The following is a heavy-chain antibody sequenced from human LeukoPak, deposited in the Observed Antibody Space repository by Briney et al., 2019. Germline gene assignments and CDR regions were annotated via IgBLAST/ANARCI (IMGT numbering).Heavy chain of an antibody. Sequence: TGGSLRLSCAASGFTFSSYAMSWVRQAPGKGLEWVSAISGSGGSTYYADSVKGRFTISRDNSKNTLYLQMNSLRAEDTAVYCCAKGTGLVVVAAFFDYWGQGTLVTVSS. V-gene: IGHV3-23*01. CDR3: AKGTGLVVVAAFFDY. J-gene: IGHJ4*02. D-gene: IGHD2-15*01. CDR2: ISGSGGST. CDR1: GFTFSSYA.